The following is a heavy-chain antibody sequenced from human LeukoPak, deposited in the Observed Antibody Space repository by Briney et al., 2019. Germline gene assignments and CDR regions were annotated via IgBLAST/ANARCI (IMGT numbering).Heavy chain of an antibody. CDR3: AELGITMIGGV. J-gene: IGHJ6*04. CDR1: GFSFSTYS. D-gene: IGHD3-10*02. CDR2: ISDTGATT. V-gene: IGHV3-23*01. Sequence: PGGSLRLSCAASGFSFSTYSMSWVRQAPGKGLEWVSVISDTGATTFYADSVKGRFTISRDNAKNSLYLQMNSLRAEDTAVYYCAELGITMIGGVWGKGTTVTISS.